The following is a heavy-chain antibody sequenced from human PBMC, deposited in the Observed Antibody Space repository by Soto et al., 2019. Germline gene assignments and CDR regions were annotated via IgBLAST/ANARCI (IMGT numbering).Heavy chain of an antibody. CDR3: ARWFDP. V-gene: IGHV4-61*08. J-gene: IGHJ5*01. Sequence: SETLSLTCTVSGGSVSSGAYYWNWVRQPPGKGLEWIGYFYYNGITNYNPSLKSRVTISVDSSKNQFSLKLNSVTSADTAVYYCARWFDPWGQGTLVTVSS. CDR1: GGSVSSGAYY. CDR2: FYYNGIT.